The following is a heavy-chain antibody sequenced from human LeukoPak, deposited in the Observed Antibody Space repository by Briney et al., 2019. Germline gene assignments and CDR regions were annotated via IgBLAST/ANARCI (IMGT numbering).Heavy chain of an antibody. Sequence: GGSLRLSCAASGFTFSSYSMNWVRQAPGKGLEWVSSISSSSSYIYYADSVKGRFTISRDNAKNSLYLQMNSLRAEDTAVYYCANGGTTEGYYYGMDVWGQGTTVTVSS. D-gene: IGHD4-17*01. J-gene: IGHJ6*02. V-gene: IGHV3-21*04. CDR2: ISSSSSYI. CDR3: ANGGTTEGYYYGMDV. CDR1: GFTFSSYS.